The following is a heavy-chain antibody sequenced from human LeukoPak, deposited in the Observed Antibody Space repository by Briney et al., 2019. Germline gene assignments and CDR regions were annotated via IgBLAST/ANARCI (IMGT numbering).Heavy chain of an antibody. Sequence: GGSLRLSCAASGFTFSSYAMSWVRQAPGKGLEWVSAISGGGGSTYYADSVKGRFTISRDNSKNTLYLQMNSLRAEDTAVYYCAKLKHTVVVVAAAVDYWGQGTLVTVSS. CDR1: GFTFSSYA. CDR3: AKLKHTVVVVAAAVDY. D-gene: IGHD2-15*01. CDR2: ISGGGGST. J-gene: IGHJ4*02. V-gene: IGHV3-23*01.